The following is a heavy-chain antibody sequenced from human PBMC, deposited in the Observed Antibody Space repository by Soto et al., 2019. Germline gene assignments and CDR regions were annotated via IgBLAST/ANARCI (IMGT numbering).Heavy chain of an antibody. CDR3: YWYYYGSGSSVDY. CDR1: GGTFSSYA. J-gene: IGHJ4*02. V-gene: IGHV1-69*01. CDR2: IIPIFGTA. D-gene: IGHD3-10*01. Sequence: QVQLVQSGAEVKKTGSSVKVSCKASGGTFSSYAISWVRQAPGQWLEWMGGIIPIFGTANYAQKFQGRVTITAYESTSTAYMELSSLRSEDTAVYYSYWYYYGSGSSVDYWGQVTLVTVSS.